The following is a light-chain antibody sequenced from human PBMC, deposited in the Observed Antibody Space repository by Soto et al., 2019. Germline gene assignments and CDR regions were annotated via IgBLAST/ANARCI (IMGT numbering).Light chain of an antibody. CDR2: DVS. CDR3: SSYRSRSTLLYV. J-gene: IGLJ1*01. CDR1: SSDVGGYNY. V-gene: IGLV2-14*01. Sequence: QSALTQPASVSGSPGQSITISCSGSSSDVGGYNYVSWYQQHPGKAPKLMIYDVSNRPSGVSNRFSGSKSGNTASLTISGLQAEDEADSYCSSYRSRSTLLYVFGTGTKLTVL.